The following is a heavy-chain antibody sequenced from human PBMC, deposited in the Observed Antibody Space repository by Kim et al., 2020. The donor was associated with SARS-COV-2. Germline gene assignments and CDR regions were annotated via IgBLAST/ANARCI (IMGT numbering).Heavy chain of an antibody. CDR2: ISYDGSNK. CDR3: ARDRPISMNTYYYYGMDV. J-gene: IGHJ6*02. D-gene: IGHD3-22*01. CDR1: GFTFSSYA. V-gene: IGHV3-30*04. Sequence: GGSLRLSCAASGFTFSSYAMHWVRQAPGKGLEWVAVISYDGSNKYYVDSVKGRFTISRDNSKNTLYLQMNSLRAEDTAVYYCARDRPISMNTYYYYGMDVWGQGTTVTVSS.